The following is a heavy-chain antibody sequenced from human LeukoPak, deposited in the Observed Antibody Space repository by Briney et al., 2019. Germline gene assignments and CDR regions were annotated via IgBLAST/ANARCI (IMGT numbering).Heavy chain of an antibody. Sequence: GGSLRLSCAASGFTFSNYYMSWIRRAPGKGLEWVSYISSSSSYTNYADSVKGRFTISRDNAKNSLYLQMNSLRAEDTAVYYCARGGTMVRGVITSFDYWGQGPLVTVSS. CDR1: GFTFSNYY. V-gene: IGHV3-11*06. J-gene: IGHJ4*01. CDR2: ISSSSSYT. D-gene: IGHD3-10*01. CDR3: ARGGTMVRGVITSFDY.